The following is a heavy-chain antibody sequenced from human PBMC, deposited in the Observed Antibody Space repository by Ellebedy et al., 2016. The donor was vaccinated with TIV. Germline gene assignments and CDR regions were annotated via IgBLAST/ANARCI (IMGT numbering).Heavy chain of an antibody. CDR3: AKVKGVLSWYADY. J-gene: IGHJ4*02. CDR1: GFTFGCCA. V-gene: IGHV3-23*01. D-gene: IGHD6-13*01. Sequence: GESLKISCAASGFTFGCCAMGWVRQAPGKGLEWVSVISNGGDTTYADSVKGRFTISRDNSKRTLYLQMNSLRADDTAIYYWAKVKGVLSWYADYWGLGARVTVSS. CDR2: ISNGGDTT.